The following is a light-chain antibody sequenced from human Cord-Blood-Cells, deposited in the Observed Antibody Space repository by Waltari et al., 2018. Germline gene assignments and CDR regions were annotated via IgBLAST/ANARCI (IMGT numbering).Light chain of an antibody. Sequence: QSALTQPASVSGSPGQSITISCTGTSSDVGSYNLVSWYQQHPGKAPKLMIYEGSQLPSGVSNRFSGSKSGNTASLTISGLQAEDEADYYCCSYAGSSNWVFGGGTKLTVL. CDR2: EGS. CDR3: CSYAGSSNWV. V-gene: IGLV2-23*01. J-gene: IGLJ3*02. CDR1: SSDVGSYNL.